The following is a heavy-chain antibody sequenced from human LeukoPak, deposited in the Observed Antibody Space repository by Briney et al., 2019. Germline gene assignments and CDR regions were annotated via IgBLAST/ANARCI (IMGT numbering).Heavy chain of an antibody. CDR2: KYYSGST. V-gene: IGHV4-61*01. D-gene: IGHD3-3*01. J-gene: IGHJ4*02. Sequence: SETLSLTCDVSGVSINTCSYYWAWIRQPPGKGLEWIGYKYYSGSTRYNSSLRSRLTISLDSSKNQFSLRLTSVTAADTAVFYCATGRSFGWDLDYCGPGTLVIVSS. CDR3: ATGRSFGWDLDY. CDR1: GVSINTCSYY.